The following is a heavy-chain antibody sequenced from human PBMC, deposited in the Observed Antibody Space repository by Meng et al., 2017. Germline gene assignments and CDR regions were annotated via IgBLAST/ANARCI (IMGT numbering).Heavy chain of an antibody. CDR3: ARIGYCSGGSCYSFDY. Sequence: ASVKVSCKASGYTFTSYDINWVRQATGQGLEWMGWINPNSGGTNYAQKFQGRVTMTRDTSISTAYMELSRLRSDDTAVYYCARIGYCSGGSCYSFDYWGQGTLVTVSS. J-gene: IGHJ4*02. D-gene: IGHD2-15*01. V-gene: IGHV1-2*02. CDR2: INPNSGGT. CDR1: GYTFTSYD.